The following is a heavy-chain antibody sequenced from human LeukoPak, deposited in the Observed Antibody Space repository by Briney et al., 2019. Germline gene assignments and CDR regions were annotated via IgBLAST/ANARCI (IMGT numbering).Heavy chain of an antibody. D-gene: IGHD1-26*01. CDR3: ARDPYSGDYGNYYYYYMDV. CDR1: GFTFNYYN. CDR2: ITSSGAYI. Sequence: GGSLRLSCAASGFTFNYYNMNWVRQAPGKALEWVSSITSSGAYIFYADSVRGRFTISRDNAKDSLYLQMNSLGPEDTAVYYCARDPYSGDYGNYYYYYMDVWGKGTTVTISS. V-gene: IGHV3-21*01. J-gene: IGHJ6*03.